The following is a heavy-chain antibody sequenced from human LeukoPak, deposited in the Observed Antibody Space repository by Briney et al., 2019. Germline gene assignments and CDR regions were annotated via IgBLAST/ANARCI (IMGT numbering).Heavy chain of an antibody. J-gene: IGHJ4*02. CDR2: IYYSGST. V-gene: IGHV4-30-4*01. CDR1: GGSLSSGDYY. CDR3: GREADSGFIFDY. D-gene: IGHD6-19*01. Sequence: SQTLSLTCPVSGGSLSSGDYYWGWLRQPPGKGREWIGYIYYSGSTYYNPSLKSRVTISVDTSKHQFSLKLSSVTAADTAVYYCGREADSGFIFDYWGQGTLVTVSS.